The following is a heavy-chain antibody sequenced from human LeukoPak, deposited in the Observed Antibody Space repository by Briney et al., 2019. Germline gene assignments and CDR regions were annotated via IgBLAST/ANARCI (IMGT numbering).Heavy chain of an antibody. CDR1: GYTFPDYY. CDR2: INPDTGDT. Sequence: GPSVKVSCKASGYTFPDYYIHWMRQAPGQGLEWMGWINPDTGDTNYAQNFQGRVTMTRDTSISTVYMELSSLRSDDTAVYYCARANMVRGVGLFFDRNWFDPWGQGTLVTVSS. J-gene: IGHJ5*02. V-gene: IGHV1-2*02. CDR3: ARANMVRGVGLFFDRNWFDP. D-gene: IGHD3-10*01.